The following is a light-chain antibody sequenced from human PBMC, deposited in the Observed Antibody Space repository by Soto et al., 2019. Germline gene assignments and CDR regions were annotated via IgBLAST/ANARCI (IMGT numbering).Light chain of an antibody. Sequence: DIQMTQSPSSLSASVGDRVTVTCRASQDIGNYLCWYQQRLGKAPKLLIYDASYLEAGVPSRFSGSGSGTDFTFTISSLQPEDFATDYCQHHDSLPLTFGGGTKVEMK. CDR3: QHHDSLPLT. CDR2: DAS. CDR1: QDIGNY. J-gene: IGKJ4*01. V-gene: IGKV1-33*01.